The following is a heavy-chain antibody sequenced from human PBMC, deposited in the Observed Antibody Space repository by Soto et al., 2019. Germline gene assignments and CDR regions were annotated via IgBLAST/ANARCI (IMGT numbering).Heavy chain of an antibody. Sequence: ASVKVSCKASGGTFSSYAISWVRQAPGQGLEWMGGIIPIFGTANYAQRFQGRVTITADESTSTAYMELSSLRSEDTAVYYCARDTITMVRGVIIAEVDPNWFDPWGQGTLVTVSS. CDR2: IIPIFGTA. CDR3: ARDTITMVRGVIIAEVDPNWFDP. J-gene: IGHJ5*02. D-gene: IGHD3-10*01. CDR1: GGTFSSYA. V-gene: IGHV1-69*13.